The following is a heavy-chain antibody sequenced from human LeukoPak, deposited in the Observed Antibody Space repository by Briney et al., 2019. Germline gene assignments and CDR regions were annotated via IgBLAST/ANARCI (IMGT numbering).Heavy chain of an antibody. J-gene: IGHJ6*03. CDR3: ARDTITMVRGVKYYYYYYMDG. V-gene: IGHV3-74*01. D-gene: IGHD3-10*01. CDR2: INSDGSST. Sequence: GGSLRLSCAASGFTFSSYWMHWVRQAPGKGLVWVSRINSDGSSTSYADSVKGRFTISRDNAKNTLYLQMNSLRAEDTAAYYCARDTITMVRGVKYYYYYYMDGWDKGTTVTVSS. CDR1: GFTFSSYW.